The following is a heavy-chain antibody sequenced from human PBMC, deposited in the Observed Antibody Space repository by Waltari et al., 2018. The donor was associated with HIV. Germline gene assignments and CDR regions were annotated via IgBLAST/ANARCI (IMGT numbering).Heavy chain of an antibody. V-gene: IGHV1-69*01. D-gene: IGHD1-26*01. CDR2: IIPMFGTT. J-gene: IGHJ4*02. CDR1: GGTFSNYA. CDR3: AGSKRWEIPPYFGY. Sequence: EVKKPGSSVKVSCKASGGTFSNYAIYWVRQAPGQGLEWMGGIIPMFGTTDYAQKLQGRLTITADESTGTAYMDLSSLRSEDTAIYYCAGSKRWEIPPYFGYWGQGTLVTVSS.